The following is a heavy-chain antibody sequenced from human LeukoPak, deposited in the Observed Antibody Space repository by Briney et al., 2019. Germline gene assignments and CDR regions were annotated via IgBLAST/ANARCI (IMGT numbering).Heavy chain of an antibody. V-gene: IGHV4-34*01. D-gene: IGHD1-26*01. J-gene: IGHJ4*02. Sequence: SETLSLTCAVYGESLSNYYWSWIRQPPGKGLEWIGEINHYGSTNYNPSLKSRITISVDTSKNQFSLKLSSVTAADTAVYYCARFFRTVWELPYYWGPGTLVTVSS. CDR3: ARFFRTVWELPYY. CDR1: GESLSNYY. CDR2: INHYGST.